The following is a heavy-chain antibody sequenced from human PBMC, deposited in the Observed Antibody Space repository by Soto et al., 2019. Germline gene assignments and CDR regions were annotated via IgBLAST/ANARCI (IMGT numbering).Heavy chain of an antibody. CDR3: ARLSSLLAQPGWFGS. CDR2: IWPASSDI. V-gene: IGHV5-51*01. Sequence: GESLKISCEVSGGTFYSNWIAWVRQMPGKGLECVGIIWPASSDIKYSPSFRGRVTISVDKSSSTAHLHWSSLRASDTAIYYCARLSSLLAQPGWFGSWGQGTLVTVSS. J-gene: IGHJ5*01. D-gene: IGHD2-2*01. CDR1: GGTFYSNW.